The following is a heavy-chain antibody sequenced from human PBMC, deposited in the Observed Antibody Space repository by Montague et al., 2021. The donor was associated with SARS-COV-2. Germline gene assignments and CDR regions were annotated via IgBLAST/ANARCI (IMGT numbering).Heavy chain of an antibody. CDR1: GGSISDGGYS. V-gene: IGHV4-31*03. CDR2: IYYSGST. Sequence: TLSLTCTVSGGSISDGGYSWTWIRQLPGKGLEWIGCIYYSGSTFYNPSLKSRLTISVDTSKNQFSLKLSSVTAADTAVYYCAREVGRFQLLLGGDDAYALWGQGTMVTVSS. D-gene: IGHD3-16*01. CDR3: AREVGRFQLLLGGDDAYAL. J-gene: IGHJ3*01.